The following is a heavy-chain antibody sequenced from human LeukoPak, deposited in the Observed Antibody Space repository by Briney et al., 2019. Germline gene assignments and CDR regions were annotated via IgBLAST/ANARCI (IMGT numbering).Heavy chain of an antibody. CDR1: GFTFSTYG. CDR2: IWYDGSQR. Sequence: PGGSPRLSCVASGFTFSTYGLHWVRQSPGRGLEWVAVIWYDGSQRYYADSVKGRFTISRDDSQNTIYLQMDSLRAEDTAVYYCPTSSPRNYFDHWGQGTLVTVSS. CDR3: PTSSPRNYFDH. J-gene: IGHJ4*02. D-gene: IGHD6-6*01. V-gene: IGHV3-33*01.